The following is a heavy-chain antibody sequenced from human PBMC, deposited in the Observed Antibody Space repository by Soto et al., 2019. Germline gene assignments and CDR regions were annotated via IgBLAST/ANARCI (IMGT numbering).Heavy chain of an antibody. V-gene: IGHV3-7*02. D-gene: IGHD2-8*01. CDR2: IKQDGSEK. J-gene: IGHJ4*02. Sequence: PGGSLRLSCAASGFTFSSYWMSWVRQAPGKGLEWVANIKQDGSEKYYVDSVKGRFTISRDNAKNSLYLQMNSLRAEDTAVYYCARRDCTNGVCPFDSWGQGTLVTVSS. CDR1: GFTFSSYW. CDR3: ARRDCTNGVCPFDS.